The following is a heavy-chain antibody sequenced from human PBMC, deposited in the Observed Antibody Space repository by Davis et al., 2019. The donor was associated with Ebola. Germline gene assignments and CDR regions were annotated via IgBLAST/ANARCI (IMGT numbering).Heavy chain of an antibody. D-gene: IGHD6-19*01. CDR3: ARDQEIAVADYYFDY. Sequence: MPSETLSLTCAVYGGSFSGYYWSWIRQPPGKGLEWIGEINHSGSTNYNPSLKSRVTISVDKSKNQFSLKLSSVTAADTAVYYCARDQEIAVADYYFDYWGQGTLVTVSS. V-gene: IGHV4-34*01. J-gene: IGHJ4*02. CDR1: GGSFSGYY. CDR2: INHSGST.